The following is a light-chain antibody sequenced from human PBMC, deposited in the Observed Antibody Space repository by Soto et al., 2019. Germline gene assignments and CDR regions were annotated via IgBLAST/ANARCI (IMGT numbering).Light chain of an antibody. Sequence: QSALTQPASVSGSPGQSITISCTGTSGDVGSHNLVSWYQQHPGQAPKLMIYEVSKRPLGVSARFSASKSGNTASLTISGIQAEDAADYYCCSYGGSKAVFGGGTQLTVL. CDR3: CSYGGSKAV. V-gene: IGLV2-23*02. J-gene: IGLJ7*01. CDR1: SGDVGSHNL. CDR2: EVS.